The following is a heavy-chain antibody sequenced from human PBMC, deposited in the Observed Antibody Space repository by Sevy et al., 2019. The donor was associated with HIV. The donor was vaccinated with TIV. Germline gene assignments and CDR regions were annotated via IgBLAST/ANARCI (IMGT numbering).Heavy chain of an antibody. CDR2: IRHDESEK. V-gene: IGHV3-30*02. CDR3: AKDKTSVTNIDSFDT. CDR1: GFTFNWFG. Sequence: GGSLRLSCAASGFTFNWFGMHWVRQAPGKGLEWVAFIRHDESEKQYADSVKGRLIISRDNFKNTVFLQMNSLREEDTAMYYCAKDKTSVTNIDSFDTWGQGTMLTVSS. D-gene: IGHD4-17*01. J-gene: IGHJ3*02.